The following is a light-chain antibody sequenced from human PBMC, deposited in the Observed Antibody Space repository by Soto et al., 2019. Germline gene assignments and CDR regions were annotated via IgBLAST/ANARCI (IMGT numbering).Light chain of an antibody. V-gene: IGKV1-27*01. CDR2: AAS. J-gene: IGKJ3*01. CDR1: QGIRNF. CDR3: QTYSSVPV. Sequence: DIQMTQSPTSLSASVGDRVTITCRASQGIRNFVAWYQQKPGKAPKLLIYAASTLQSGVPSRFSGSGSGTDFTLTISSLQPEDVATYYCQTYSSVPVFGPGTKVEIK.